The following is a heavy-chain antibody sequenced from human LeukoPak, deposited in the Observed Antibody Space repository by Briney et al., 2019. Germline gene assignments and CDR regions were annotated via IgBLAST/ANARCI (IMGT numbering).Heavy chain of an antibody. D-gene: IGHD4-11*01. CDR2: IYYSGST. J-gene: IGHJ5*02. V-gene: IGHV4-59*08. Sequence: SETLSLTCTVPGGSISSYYWSWIRQPPGKGLEWIGYIYYSGSTNYNPSLKSRVTISVDTSKNQFSLKLSSVTAADTAVYYCARLDYSNYGPNWFDPWGQGTLVTVSS. CDR3: ARLDYSNYGPNWFDP. CDR1: GGSISSYY.